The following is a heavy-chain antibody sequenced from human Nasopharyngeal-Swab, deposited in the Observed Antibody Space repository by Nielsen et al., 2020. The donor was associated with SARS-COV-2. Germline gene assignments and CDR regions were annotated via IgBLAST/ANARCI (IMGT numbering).Heavy chain of an antibody. CDR1: GGSISSYY. CDR2: IYYSGST. J-gene: IGHJ3*02. D-gene: IGHD3-9*01. Sequence: SETLSLTCTVSGGSISSYYWSWIRQPPGKGLEWIGYIYYSGSTYYNPSLKSRVTISVDTSKNQFSLKLSSVTAADTAVYYCARRLRYFDWLLPEGDAFDTWGQGTMVTVSS. CDR3: ARRLRYFDWLLPEGDAFDT. V-gene: IGHV4-59*08.